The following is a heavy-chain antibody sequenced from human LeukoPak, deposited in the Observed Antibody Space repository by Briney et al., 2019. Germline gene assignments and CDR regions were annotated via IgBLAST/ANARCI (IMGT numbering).Heavy chain of an antibody. CDR1: GFTVSSNY. D-gene: IGHD6-13*01. Sequence: GGSLRLSCAASGFTVSSNYMSWVRQAPGRGLEWVSVIYSGGSTYYADSVKGRFTISRDNSKNTLYLQMNSLRVEDTAVYYCAREGFGIAAAGVRTHFDYWGQGTLVTVSS. CDR2: IYSGGST. V-gene: IGHV3-66*01. J-gene: IGHJ4*02. CDR3: AREGFGIAAAGVRTHFDY.